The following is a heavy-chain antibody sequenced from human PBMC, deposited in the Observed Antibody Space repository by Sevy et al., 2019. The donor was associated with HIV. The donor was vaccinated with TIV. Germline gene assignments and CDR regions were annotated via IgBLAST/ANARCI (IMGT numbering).Heavy chain of an antibody. D-gene: IGHD5-12*01. J-gene: IGHJ6*02. CDR2: IGSGGDA. Sequence: GGSLRLSCGASGFTFSSYDMHWVCQAAGKGLEWVSGIGSGGDAYYPGSVKGRFTISRENAKNSLYLQMNSLRAGDTAVYYCARSGGYSDYGMDVWGQGTTVTVSS. V-gene: IGHV3-13*01. CDR1: GFTFSSYD. CDR3: ARSGGYSDYGMDV.